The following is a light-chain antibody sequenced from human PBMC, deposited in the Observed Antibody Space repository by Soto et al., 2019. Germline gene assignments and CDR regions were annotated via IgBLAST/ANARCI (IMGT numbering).Light chain of an antibody. Sequence: IVMTQSPATLSVSTGERATLSCRASQSVRSNLAWFQVKPGQAPRLLIYGASARATGIPARFSGSGSGTEFTLTISSLQSEDFAVYYCQQYNNWLWTFGQGTKVDIK. CDR2: GAS. J-gene: IGKJ1*01. CDR3: QQYNNWLWT. V-gene: IGKV3-15*01. CDR1: QSVRSN.